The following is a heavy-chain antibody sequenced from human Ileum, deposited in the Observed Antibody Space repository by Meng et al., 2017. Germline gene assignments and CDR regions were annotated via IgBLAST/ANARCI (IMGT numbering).Heavy chain of an antibody. V-gene: IGHV3-30*04. CDR1: RFTFSSYA. D-gene: IGHD3-9*01. CDR3: AREFGGDILTGYYTFWYYYYGMDV. J-gene: IGHJ6*02. CDR2: ISYDGSNK. Sequence: GESLKISCAASRFTFSSYAMSWVRQAPGKGLEWVAVISYDGSNKYYADSVKGRFTISRDNSKNTLYLQMNSLRAEDTAVYYCAREFGGDILTGYYTFWYYYYGMDVWGQGTTVTVSS.